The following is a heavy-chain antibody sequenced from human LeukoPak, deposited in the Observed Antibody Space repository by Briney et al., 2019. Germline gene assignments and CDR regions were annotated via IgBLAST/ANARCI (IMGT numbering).Heavy chain of an antibody. CDR3: ARESGYSSSLGWFDP. J-gene: IGHJ5*02. Sequence: SETLSLTCTVSGGSISSYYWSWIRQPPGKGLEWVGYIYYSGSTNYNPSLKSRVTISVDTSKNQFSLKLSSVTAADTAVYYCARESGYSSSLGWFDPWGQGTLVTVSS. CDR2: IYYSGST. V-gene: IGHV4-59*12. D-gene: IGHD5-12*01. CDR1: GGSISSYY.